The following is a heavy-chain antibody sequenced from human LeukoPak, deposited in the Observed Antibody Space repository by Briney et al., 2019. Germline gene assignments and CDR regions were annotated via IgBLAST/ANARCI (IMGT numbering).Heavy chain of an antibody. D-gene: IGHD4-17*01. Sequence: GGSLRLSCAASGFTFSSYATSWVRQAPGKGLEWVSAISGSGGSTYYADSVKGRFTISRDNSKNTLYLQMNSLRAEDTAVYYCAKDAYGDYVPYYFDYWGQGTLVTVSS. CDR2: ISGSGGST. CDR1: GFTFSSYA. J-gene: IGHJ4*02. V-gene: IGHV3-23*01. CDR3: AKDAYGDYVPYYFDY.